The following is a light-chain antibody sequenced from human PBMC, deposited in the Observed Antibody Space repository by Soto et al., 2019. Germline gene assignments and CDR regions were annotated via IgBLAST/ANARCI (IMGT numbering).Light chain of an antibody. CDR1: SATIGSKT. CDR2: TND. CDR3: AAWDDSRNFL. V-gene: IGLV1-44*01. Sequence: QSALTQPPSASGTPGQRVTLSCSGSSATIGSKTVNWYRQLPGTAPKLLIYTNDRRPPGVPDRFSASKSGTSASLAIRGLQSEDEADYFCAAWDDSRNFLFGGGTKLTVL. J-gene: IGLJ2*01.